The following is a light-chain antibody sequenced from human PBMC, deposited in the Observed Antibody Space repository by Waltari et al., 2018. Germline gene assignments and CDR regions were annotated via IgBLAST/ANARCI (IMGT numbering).Light chain of an antibody. V-gene: IGLV7-46*01. Sequence: QAVVTQEPSRTVSPGGTVTLACDSSTGAVTRGHSPDWFQQQPGQAPKTLVNDTSNRQSWTPARFSGSLLGGKGALTLSGAQPEDEADYYGFLFYSGARVFGGGTKLTVL. J-gene: IGLJ3*02. CDR1: TGAVTRGHS. CDR3: FLFYSGARV. CDR2: DTS.